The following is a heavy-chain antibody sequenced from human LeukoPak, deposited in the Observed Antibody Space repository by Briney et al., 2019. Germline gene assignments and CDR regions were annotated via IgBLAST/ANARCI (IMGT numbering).Heavy chain of an antibody. Sequence: GGSLKISSKGAGDSSTSYCIGCVRQMPGNGLVWMGVIFPGDSGTRYNASFQGQVTISADKSISTAYLQWSSLKASDTAMYYCARHETGIAAAGPVFWGQGTLVTVSS. CDR1: GDSSTSYC. CDR2: IFPGDSGT. D-gene: IGHD6-13*01. J-gene: IGHJ4*02. CDR3: ARHETGIAAAGPVF. V-gene: IGHV5-51*01.